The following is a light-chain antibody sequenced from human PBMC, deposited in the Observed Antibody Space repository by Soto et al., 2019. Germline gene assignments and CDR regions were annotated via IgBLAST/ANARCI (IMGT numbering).Light chain of an antibody. Sequence: QSVLTQPPSASGSPGQSVTISCTGTSSDVGGYNYVYWYQQHPGKAPKLMIYGVTKRPSGVPDRFSGSKSGNTASLTVSGLQAEDEAYYQCSSYAGSNNYVFGTGT. CDR2: GVT. V-gene: IGLV2-8*01. CDR3: SSYAGSNNYV. CDR1: SSDVGGYNY. J-gene: IGLJ1*01.